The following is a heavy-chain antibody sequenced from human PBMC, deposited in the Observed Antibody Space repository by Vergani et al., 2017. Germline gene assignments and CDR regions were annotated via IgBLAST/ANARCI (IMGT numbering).Heavy chain of an antibody. CDR2: IIPIFGTA. CDR3: ARGGSYTLEVDYYYGMYL. V-gene: IGHV1-69*18. J-gene: IGHJ6*02. CDR1: GGTFSSYA. D-gene: IGHD1-26*01. Sequence: QVQLVQSGAEVKKPGSSVKVSCKASGGTFSSYAISWVRQAPGQGLEWMGRIIPIFGTANYEQKFQGRVTITADESTSTAYMELSSLRSEDTAVYYCARGGSYTLEVDYYYGMYLWGQGTTVTVSS.